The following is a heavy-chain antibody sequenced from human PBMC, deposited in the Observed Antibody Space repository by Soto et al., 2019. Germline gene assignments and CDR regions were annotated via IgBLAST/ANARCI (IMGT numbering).Heavy chain of an antibody. CDR3: AGGTRSYFYHGAFDI. V-gene: IGHV4-34*01. CDR1: GGSFSGYY. Sequence: QVQLQQWGAGLLKPSETLSLTCAVYGGSFSGYYWSWIRQPPGKGLEWIGESNHSGITNYNPSLKSRVTISVDTYKNQVSLKLRSGIAPVTAVYYCAGGTRSYFYHGAFDIWGQGTMVTVSS. CDR2: SNHSGIT. J-gene: IGHJ3*02. D-gene: IGHD1-26*01.